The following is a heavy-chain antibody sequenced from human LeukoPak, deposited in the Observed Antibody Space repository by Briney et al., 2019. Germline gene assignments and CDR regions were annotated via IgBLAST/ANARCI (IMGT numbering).Heavy chain of an antibody. J-gene: IGHJ3*01. V-gene: IGHV3-66*01. CDR3: ARGVEMSTKVGTFDV. D-gene: IGHD5-24*01. Sequence: GGSLRLSCTASGFTFGDYAMSWVRQAPREGLEWVSVIYSGGSTYYAESVKGRFTISRDISKNTVFLQMNSLRAEDTAVYYCARGVEMSTKVGTFDVWGQGTMVTVSS. CDR2: IYSGGST. CDR1: GFTFGDYA.